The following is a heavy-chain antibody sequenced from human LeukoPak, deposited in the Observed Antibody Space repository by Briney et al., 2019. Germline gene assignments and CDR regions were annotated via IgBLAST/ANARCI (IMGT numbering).Heavy chain of an antibody. CDR1: GYTFTSYA. D-gene: IGHD2-2*01. Sequence: SVKVSCKASGYTFTSYAISWVRQAPGQGLEWMGGIIPIFGTANYAQKFQGRVTITADESTSTAYMELSSLRSEDTAVYYCASTPYCSSTSCSKRDYYGMDVWGKGTTVTVSS. CDR2: IIPIFGTA. J-gene: IGHJ6*04. CDR3: ASTPYCSSTSCSKRDYYGMDV. V-gene: IGHV1-69*13.